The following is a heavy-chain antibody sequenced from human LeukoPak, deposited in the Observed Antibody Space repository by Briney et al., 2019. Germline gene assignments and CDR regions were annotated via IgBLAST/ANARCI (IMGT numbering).Heavy chain of an antibody. Sequence: GGSLRLSCAASGFSFSSYGVNWVRQAPGKGLEWVSYISSRGSTIYYADSVKGRFTISRDNAKNSLYLQMNGLRAEDTAVYYCARIPGYFMLSCFDYWGQGTLVSVSS. CDR1: GFSFSSYG. J-gene: IGHJ4*02. V-gene: IGHV3-48*03. CDR2: ISSRGSTI. D-gene: IGHD2-8*01. CDR3: ARIPGYFMLSCFDY.